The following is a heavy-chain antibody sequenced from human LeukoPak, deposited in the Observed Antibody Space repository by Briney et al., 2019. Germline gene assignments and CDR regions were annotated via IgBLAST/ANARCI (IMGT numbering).Heavy chain of an antibody. CDR1: GFTFSSYA. Sequence: GGSLRLSCVASGFTFSSYAMSWVRQAPGKGLEWVSAISGSGGSTYYADSVKGRFNISRDNSKNTLDMQMNSLRAEDTAVYYCVKPSTRAPTDYWGQGTLVTVSS. J-gene: IGHJ4*02. CDR2: ISGSGGST. V-gene: IGHV3-23*01. CDR3: VKPSTRAPTDY.